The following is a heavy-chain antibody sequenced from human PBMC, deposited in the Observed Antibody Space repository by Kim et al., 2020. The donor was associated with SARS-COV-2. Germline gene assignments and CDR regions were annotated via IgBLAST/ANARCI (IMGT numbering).Heavy chain of an antibody. J-gene: IGHJ5*02. V-gene: IGHV3-30*01. D-gene: IGHD6-19*01. Sequence: SVKGRFTISRDNSKNTLYLQMNSLRAEDTAVYYCARDGIAVAGEDWFEPWGQGTLVTVSS. CDR3: ARDGIAVAGEDWFEP.